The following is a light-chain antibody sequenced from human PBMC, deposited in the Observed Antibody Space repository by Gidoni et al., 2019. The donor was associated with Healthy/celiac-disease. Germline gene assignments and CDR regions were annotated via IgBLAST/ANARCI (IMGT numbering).Light chain of an antibody. V-gene: IGKV1-39*01. CDR3: QQSYSTPIT. J-gene: IGKJ5*01. CDR1: QSISSY. Sequence: DIQMTQSPSSLSASVGDRVTITFRASQSISSYLNWYQQKPGKAPQLLIYAASSLQSGVPSRFSGSGSGTDFTLTISSLQPEDFATYYCQQSYSTPITFGPGTRLEIK. CDR2: AAS.